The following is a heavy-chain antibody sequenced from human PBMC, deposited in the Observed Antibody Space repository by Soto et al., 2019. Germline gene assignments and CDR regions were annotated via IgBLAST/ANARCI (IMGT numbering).Heavy chain of an antibody. V-gene: IGHV1-69*01. CDR2: IIPIFGTA. Sequence: QVQLVQSGAEVKKPGSSVKVSCKASGGTFSSYAISWVRQAPGQGLEWMGGIIPIFGTANYAQKFQGRVTITADESTSTAYMELSSLRSEDTVVYYCARAFRSGSFKYYYGMDVWGQGTTVTVSS. CDR1: GGTFSSYA. J-gene: IGHJ6*02. CDR3: ARAFRSGSFKYYYGMDV. D-gene: IGHD3-10*01.